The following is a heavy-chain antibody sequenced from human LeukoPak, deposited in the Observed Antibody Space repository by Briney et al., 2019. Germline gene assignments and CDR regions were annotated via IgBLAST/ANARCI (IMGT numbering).Heavy chain of an antibody. CDR3: ARDSSRRPQKYDIATSFSTEN. Sequence: GASVTVSCKTSGYTFTDYYIHWVRQAPGQGLESMGWINPKIGGTNYAPRFQGRVSMTSDTSITTAYMQLRRVTSDDTAVYYCARDSSRRPQKYDIATSFSTENWGQGTLVAVSS. CDR1: GYTFTDYY. CDR2: INPKIGGT. V-gene: IGHV1-2*02. D-gene: IGHD3-9*01. J-gene: IGHJ4*02.